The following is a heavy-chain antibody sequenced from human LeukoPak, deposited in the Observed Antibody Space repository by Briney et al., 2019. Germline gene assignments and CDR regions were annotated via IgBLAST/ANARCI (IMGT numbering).Heavy chain of an antibody. V-gene: IGHV3-30*18. J-gene: IGHJ4*02. D-gene: IGHD5-18*01. CDR1: GFSFSSYG. Sequence: GGSLRLSCAASGFSFSSYGKHWVRQAPGKGLEWVAGISYDGRNKEYVDSVKGRFTISRDNSKNTLYLQMNSLRAEDTAVYNCAKDRGYSHGFDYWGEGTLVTVSS. CDR2: ISYDGRNK. CDR3: AKDRGYSHGFDY.